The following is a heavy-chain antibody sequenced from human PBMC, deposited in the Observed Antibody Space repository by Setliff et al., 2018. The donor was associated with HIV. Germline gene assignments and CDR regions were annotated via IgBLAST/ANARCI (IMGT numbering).Heavy chain of an antibody. D-gene: IGHD2-15*01. J-gene: IGHJ6*03. CDR1: GYTFTSYG. CDR2: INAYNGNT. Sequence: ASVKVSCKASGYTFTSYGISWVRQAPGQGLEWMGWINAYNGNTNYAQKLQGRVTMTTDTSTSTAYMELRSLRSDDTAVYYCARVAGGDIVVVVAATPYYYYMDVWGKGTTVTVSS. V-gene: IGHV1-18*01. CDR3: ARVAGGDIVVVVAATPYYYYMDV.